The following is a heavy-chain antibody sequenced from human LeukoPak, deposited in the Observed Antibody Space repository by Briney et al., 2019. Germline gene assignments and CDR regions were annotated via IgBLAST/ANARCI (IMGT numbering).Heavy chain of an antibody. CDR2: IYYSGST. CDR1: GGSISSYY. D-gene: IGHD3-3*01. CDR3: ARHKYPSLYYDFWSGPSNWFDP. V-gene: IGHV4-59*08. J-gene: IGHJ5*02. Sequence: PSETLSLTCTVSGGSISSYYWSWIRQPPGKGLEWIGYIYYSGSTNYNPSLRSRVTISVDTSKNQFSLKLSSVTAADTAVYYCARHKYPSLYYDFWSGPSNWFDPWGQGTLVTVPS.